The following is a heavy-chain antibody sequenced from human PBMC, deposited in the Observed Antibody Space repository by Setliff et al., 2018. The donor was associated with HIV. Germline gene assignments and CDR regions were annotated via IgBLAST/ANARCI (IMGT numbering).Heavy chain of an antibody. CDR1: GGSISSDY. Sequence: PETLSLTCTVSGGSISSDYWSWIRQPPGKGLEWIGHINTSRSTNYNPSLNSRVTISVDTSKNQFSLKLSSVTAADTAVYYCARGNNGYYYDSSGYYHWGQGTLVTVSS. J-gene: IGHJ5*02. V-gene: IGHV4-4*08. D-gene: IGHD3-22*01. CDR3: ARGNNGYYYDSSGYYH. CDR2: INTSRST.